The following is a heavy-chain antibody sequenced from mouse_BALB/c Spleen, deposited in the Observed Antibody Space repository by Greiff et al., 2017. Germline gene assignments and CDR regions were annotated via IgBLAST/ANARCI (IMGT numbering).Heavy chain of an antibody. V-gene: IGHV5-4*02. CDR1: GFTFSDYY. CDR3: ASPSTMITTGAMDY. J-gene: IGHJ4*01. D-gene: IGHD2-4*01. Sequence: EVQVVESGGGLVKPGGSLKLSCAASGFTFSDYYMYWVRQTPEKRLEWVATISDGGSYTYYPDSVKGRFTISRDNAKNNLYLQMSSLKSEDTAMYYCASPSTMITTGAMDYWGQGTSVTVSS. CDR2: ISDGGSYT.